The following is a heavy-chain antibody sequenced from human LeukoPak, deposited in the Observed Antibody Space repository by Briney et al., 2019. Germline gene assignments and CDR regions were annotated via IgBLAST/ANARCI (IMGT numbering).Heavy chain of an antibody. D-gene: IGHD4/OR15-4a*01. CDR1: GFTFSSYS. V-gene: IGHV3-21*01. CDR2: ISSGSSYI. Sequence: GGSPRLSCAASGFTFSSYSMNWVRQAPGKGLEWVSVISSGSSYIYYADSVKGRFTISRDNTKNSLYLQMNSLRTEDTAVYYCARDPNMVITYLFDSWGQGTLVTVSS. J-gene: IGHJ4*02. CDR3: ARDPNMVITYLFDS.